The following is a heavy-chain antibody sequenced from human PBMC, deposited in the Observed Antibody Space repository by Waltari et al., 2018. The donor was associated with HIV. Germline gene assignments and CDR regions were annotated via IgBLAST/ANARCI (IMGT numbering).Heavy chain of an antibody. J-gene: IGHJ5*02. CDR1: GGSFSGYY. CDR3: AREGSRASEWYGIFYIDA. CDR2: VNHSGKT. V-gene: IGHV4-34*02. D-gene: IGHD3-10*01. Sequence: QVQLQQWGAGLLKPSETLSLTCAVYGGSFSGYYWTWISQAPGKGLEWIGRVNHSGKTKYSPSHKSRVGFSVDTAINHFSLKMKCVTGADTAVYYCAREGSRASEWYGIFYIDAWGQGTLVSVPP.